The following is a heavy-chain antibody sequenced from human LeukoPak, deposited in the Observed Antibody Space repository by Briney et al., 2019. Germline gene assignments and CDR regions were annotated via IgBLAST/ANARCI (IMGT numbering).Heavy chain of an antibody. CDR3: ARGLGRSPYYYDSSGYYYHYFDY. J-gene: IGHJ4*02. V-gene: IGHV4-59*12. CDR2: IYYSGST. Sequence: SETLSLTCTVSGGSISSYYWSWIRQPPGKGLEWIGYIYYSGSTNYNPSLKSRVTISVDTSKNQFSLKLSSVTAADTAVYYCARGLGRSPYYYDSSGYYYHYFDYWGQGTLVTVSS. D-gene: IGHD3-22*01. CDR1: GGSISSYY.